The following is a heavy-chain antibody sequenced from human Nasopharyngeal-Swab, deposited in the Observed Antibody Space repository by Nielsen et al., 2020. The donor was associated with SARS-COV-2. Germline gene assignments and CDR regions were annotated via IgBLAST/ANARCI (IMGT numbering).Heavy chain of an antibody. CDR3: AKDCILTGYCGGDAFDI. V-gene: IGHV3-23*01. D-gene: IGHD3-9*01. CDR2: INNSGGST. Sequence: GESLKISCAASGFTFSIYTMNWVRQAPGKGLEWVSTINNSGGSTYYADSVKGRFTISRDNSKNTLYLQLNSLRAEDTAVYYCAKDCILTGYCGGDAFDIWGQGTMVTVSS. J-gene: IGHJ3*02. CDR1: GFTFSIYT.